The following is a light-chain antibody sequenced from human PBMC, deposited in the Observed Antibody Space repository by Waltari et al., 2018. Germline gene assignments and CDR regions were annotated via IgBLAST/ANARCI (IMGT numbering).Light chain of an antibody. J-gene: IGLJ3*02. V-gene: IGLV4-69*01. CDR3: QTGGHGTWV. CDR2: VNSDGSH. CDR1: SGHSTNV. Sequence: QLVLTQSPSASASLGASVKLTCTLSSGHSTNVIAWLQKRPEKGPRYLMKVNSDGSHNKGDEIPDRFSGSSSGAERYLTISSLQSEEEADYYCQTGGHGTWVFGGGTKLTVL.